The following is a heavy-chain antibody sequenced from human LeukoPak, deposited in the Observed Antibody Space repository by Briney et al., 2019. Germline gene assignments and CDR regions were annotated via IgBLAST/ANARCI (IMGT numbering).Heavy chain of an antibody. Sequence: GESLKISCQGSGYRFTSYWIAWVRQMPGKGLEWMGMIYPGDSDTRYSPSFQGQVTISADKSISTAYLQWSSLKASDTAMYYCARQTGGNGIDYWGQGTLVTVSS. CDR2: IYPGDSDT. V-gene: IGHV5-51*01. CDR3: ARQTGGNGIDY. CDR1: GYRFTSYW. D-gene: IGHD7-27*01. J-gene: IGHJ4*02.